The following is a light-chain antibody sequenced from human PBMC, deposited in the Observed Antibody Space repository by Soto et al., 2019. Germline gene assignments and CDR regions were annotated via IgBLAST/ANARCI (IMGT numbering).Light chain of an antibody. Sequence: DVVMTQSPLSLPVTLGQPASISCRSSQSLVYSDGNTFLNWFLQRPGQSPRRLIYKVSNRDSGVPDRFSGSGSGTDFTLKISRVEAEDVGVYYCMQGTHWPYTFVQGTKLEIK. J-gene: IGKJ2*01. CDR2: KVS. V-gene: IGKV2-30*01. CDR1: QSLVYSDGNTF. CDR3: MQGTHWPYT.